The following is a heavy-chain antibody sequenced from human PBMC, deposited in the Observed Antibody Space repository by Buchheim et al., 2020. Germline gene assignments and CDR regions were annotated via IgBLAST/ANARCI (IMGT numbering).Heavy chain of an antibody. Sequence: EVQLLESGGGLVQPGGSLRLSCAVSTSAFSSYWMTWVRQAPGKGLEWLANIKQDGSEKYYVDSVTGRFTISRDNAKNSLYLQMNSLRAEDTAVYYCSSGSGWPGYLNFWGQGTL. V-gene: IGHV3-7*01. J-gene: IGHJ4*02. CDR1: TSAFSSYW. D-gene: IGHD6-19*01. CDR3: SSGSGWPGYLNF. CDR2: IKQDGSEK.